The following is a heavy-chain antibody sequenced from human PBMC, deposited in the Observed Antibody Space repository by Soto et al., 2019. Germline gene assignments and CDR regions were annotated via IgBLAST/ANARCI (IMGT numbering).Heavy chain of an antibody. V-gene: IGHV3-74*01. Sequence: GGSLRLSCAVSGFTFSAYWMHWVRQVPGKGLTWVSRISDDGSTATYVDSVKGRFVISRDNAKNSLYLEMNTLRVDDSGLYYCARGPRVSSTGTGAHWGRGTLVTVSS. CDR3: ARGPRVSSTGTGAH. CDR1: GFTFSAYW. CDR2: ISDDGSTA. D-gene: IGHD1-1*01. J-gene: IGHJ4*02.